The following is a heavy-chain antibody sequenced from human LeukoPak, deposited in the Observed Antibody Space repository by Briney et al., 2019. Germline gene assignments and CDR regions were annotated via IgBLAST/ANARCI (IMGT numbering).Heavy chain of an antibody. CDR3: ARDGHGDIDY. Sequence: QSGGPLRLSCAASGFIVSSNYMSWVRQPPGKGLEWVSIIYTDGSTYYADSVKGRFTISRDNSKNTLYFQMSSLRAEDTAVYYCARDGHGDIDYWGQGTLVTVSS. CDR1: GFIVSSNY. V-gene: IGHV3-53*01. D-gene: IGHD4-17*01. CDR2: IYTDGST. J-gene: IGHJ4*02.